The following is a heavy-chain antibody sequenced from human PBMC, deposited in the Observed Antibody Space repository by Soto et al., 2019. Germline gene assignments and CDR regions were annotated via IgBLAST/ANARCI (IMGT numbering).Heavy chain of an antibody. J-gene: IGHJ3*02. CDR1: GYSFTDHY. Sequence: ASVKVSCKASGYSFTDHYIHWVRQAPGQGLEWMGWVNPNTGGTNYAQRFHGRVTMTRDTSITTAYMELSSLRSDDTALFYCASLDSGRYSGNAFHIWGQGTMVTGS. V-gene: IGHV1-2*02. D-gene: IGHD3-22*01. CDR2: VNPNTGGT. CDR3: ASLDSGRYSGNAFHI.